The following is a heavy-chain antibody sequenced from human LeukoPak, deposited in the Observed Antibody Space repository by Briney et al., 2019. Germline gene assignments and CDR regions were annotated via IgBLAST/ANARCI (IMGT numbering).Heavy chain of an antibody. Sequence: SETLSLTCAVYGGSFSGYYWSWIRQPPGKGLEWIGEINHSGSTNYNPSLKSRVTISVDTSKNQFSLKLSSVTAADTAVYYCARGNYGDPYYFDYWGQGTLATVSS. CDR2: INHSGST. CDR1: GGSFSGYY. CDR3: ARGNYGDPYYFDY. V-gene: IGHV4-34*01. J-gene: IGHJ4*02. D-gene: IGHD4-17*01.